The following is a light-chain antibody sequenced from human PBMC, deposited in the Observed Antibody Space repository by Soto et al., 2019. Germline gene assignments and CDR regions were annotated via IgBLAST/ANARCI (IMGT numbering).Light chain of an antibody. Sequence: EVVMTQSPATLSVSPGERATLSCRASQSVYSNLAWYQLKPGQAPRLLIYGASTRATGIPARFSGSGSGTEFTLTISSLQSEDFAVYYCQQYNNWPLTFGRGTKVEIK. J-gene: IGKJ4*01. V-gene: IGKV3D-15*01. CDR3: QQYNNWPLT. CDR1: QSVYSN. CDR2: GAS.